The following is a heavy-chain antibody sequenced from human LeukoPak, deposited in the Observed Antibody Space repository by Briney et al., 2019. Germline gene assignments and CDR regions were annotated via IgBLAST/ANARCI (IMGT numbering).Heavy chain of an antibody. J-gene: IGHJ4*02. CDR2: INPSGGST. CDR1: GYTFTGYY. V-gene: IGHV1-46*01. Sequence: ASVKVSCKASGYTFTGYYMHWVRQAPGQGLEWMGIINPSGGSTSYAQKFQGRVTMTRDMSTSTVYMELSSLRSEDTAVYYCARDIVAAAGSEDYWGQGTLVTVTS. CDR3: ARDIVAAAGSEDY. D-gene: IGHD6-13*01.